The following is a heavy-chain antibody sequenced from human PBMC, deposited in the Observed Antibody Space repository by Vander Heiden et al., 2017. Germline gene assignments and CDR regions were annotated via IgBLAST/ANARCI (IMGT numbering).Heavy chain of an antibody. Sequence: EVQLVESGGGLVKPGGSLRLSCAASGFTFSSYSMNWVRQAPGKGLEWVSSISSSSSYIYYADSVKGRFTISRDNAKNSRYLKMKSLRAEDTAVYYCARAHWYSSGYYYWGQGTLVTVYS. CDR3: ARAHWYSSGYYY. CDR2: ISSSSSYI. V-gene: IGHV3-21*01. J-gene: IGHJ4*02. D-gene: IGHD3-22*01. CDR1: GFTFSSYS.